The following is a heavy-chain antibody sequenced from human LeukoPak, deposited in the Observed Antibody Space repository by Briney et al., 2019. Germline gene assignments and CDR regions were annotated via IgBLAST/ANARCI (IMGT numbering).Heavy chain of an antibody. Sequence: GGSLRLSCVASGFTFSSYWMSWVRQAPGKGLEWVANIKQDGSEKYYVDSLKGRFTISRDNAKNSLYLQMNSLRAEDTDVYYCAREVYCSGVSCYPAGLPDYWGQGTLVTVSS. V-gene: IGHV3-7*01. CDR1: GFTFSSYW. J-gene: IGHJ4*02. CDR2: IKQDGSEK. D-gene: IGHD2-15*01. CDR3: AREVYCSGVSCYPAGLPDY.